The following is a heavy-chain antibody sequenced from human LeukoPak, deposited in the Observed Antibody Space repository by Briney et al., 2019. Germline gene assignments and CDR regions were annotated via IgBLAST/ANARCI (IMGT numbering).Heavy chain of an antibody. V-gene: IGHV4-34*01. Sequence: PETLSLTCAVYGGSFSGYYWSWIRQPPGKGLEWIGEINHSGSTNYNPSLKSRVTISVDTSKNQFSLKLSSVTAADTAVYYCARSPYSNYDRFDYWGQGTLVTASS. CDR3: ARSPYSNYDRFDY. J-gene: IGHJ4*02. CDR2: INHSGST. D-gene: IGHD4-11*01. CDR1: GGSFSGYY.